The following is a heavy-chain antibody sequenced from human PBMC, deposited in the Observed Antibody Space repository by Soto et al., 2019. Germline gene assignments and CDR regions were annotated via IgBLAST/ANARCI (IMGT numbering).Heavy chain of an antibody. J-gene: IGHJ6*02. V-gene: IGHV1-2*04. CDR1: GYTFTGYY. Sequence: ASVKVSCKASGYTFTGYYMHWVRQAPGQGLEWMGWINPNSGGTNYAQKFQGWVTMTRDTSISTAYMELSRLRSDDTAVYYCARAKWFRYYGMDVWGQGTTVTVS. CDR2: INPNSGGT. CDR3: ARAKWFRYYGMDV. D-gene: IGHD3-22*01.